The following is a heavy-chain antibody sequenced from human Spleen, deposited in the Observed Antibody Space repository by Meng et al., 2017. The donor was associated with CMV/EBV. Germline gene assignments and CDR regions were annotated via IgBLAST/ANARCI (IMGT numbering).Heavy chain of an antibody. CDR3: ARAEYSSPPDY. J-gene: IGHJ4*02. Sequence: SVKVSCKASGYTFTGYFMHWVRQAPGQGLEWMGGIIPILGIANYAQKFQGRVTITADKSTSTAYMELSSLRSEDTAVYYCARAEYSSPPDYWGQGTLVTVSS. V-gene: IGHV1-69*10. D-gene: IGHD6-6*01. CDR1: GYTFTGYF. CDR2: IIPILGIA.